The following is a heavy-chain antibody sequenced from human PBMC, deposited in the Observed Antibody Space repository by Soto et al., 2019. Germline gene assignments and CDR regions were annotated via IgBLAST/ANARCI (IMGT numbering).Heavy chain of an antibody. D-gene: IGHD5-18*01. CDR1: GYSFTTYW. J-gene: IGHJ4*02. V-gene: IGHV5-51*01. CDR3: ARRVYGYSYAD. Sequence: GEALKISCKASGYSFTTYWIGWVRQMPGKGLEWMGIIYPGDSDTRYSPSFQGQVTISADKSISTAYLQWSSLKASDTAMYYCARRVYGYSYADWGQGTLVTVSS. CDR2: IYPGDSDT.